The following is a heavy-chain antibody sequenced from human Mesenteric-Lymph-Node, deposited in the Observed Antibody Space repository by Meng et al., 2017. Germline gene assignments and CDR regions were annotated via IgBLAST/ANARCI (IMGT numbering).Heavy chain of an antibody. V-gene: IGHV4-59*12. CDR2: IYYSGST. J-gene: IGHJ4*02. CDR1: GGSISSYY. CDR3: ARGRGCGWYHRRPFDY. Sequence: SETLSLTCTVSGGSISSYYWSWIRQPPGKGLEWIGYIYYSGSTNYNPSLESRVTMSVDTSKNQFSLKLSSVTAADTAVYYCARGRGCGWYHRRPFDYWGQGTLVTVSS. D-gene: IGHD6-19*01.